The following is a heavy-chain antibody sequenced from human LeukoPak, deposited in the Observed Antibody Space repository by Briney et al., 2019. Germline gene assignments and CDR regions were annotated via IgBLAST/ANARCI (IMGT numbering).Heavy chain of an antibody. D-gene: IGHD3-9*01. CDR2: FYYTGST. Sequence: SETLSLTCSVSGRSISISSYYWGWIRQPPGKGLEWIGSFYYTGSTYYNPSLKSRVTICVDTSRNQFSLQLSSVTAADTAVYCCATHPLRYFDWFDYWGQGTLVTVSS. CDR1: GRSISISSYY. V-gene: IGHV4-39*01. CDR3: ATHPLRYFDWFDY. J-gene: IGHJ4*02.